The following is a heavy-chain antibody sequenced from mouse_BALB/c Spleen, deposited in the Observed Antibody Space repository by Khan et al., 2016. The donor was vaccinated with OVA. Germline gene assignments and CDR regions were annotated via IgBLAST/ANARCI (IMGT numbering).Heavy chain of an antibody. V-gene: IGHV1S137*01. CDR3: PRRGGGNRFAY. CDR2: ISTYYGDA. CDR1: GYTFTDFT. Sequence: QVQLQQSGAELVRPGVSVKISCKGSGYTFTDFTLHWVKQSHAMSLEWIGVISTYYGDATYNQRFKDKATMTVDKSSSTAYMELARLTSEDSAICCCPRRGGGNRFAYWGQGTLVTVSA. J-gene: IGHJ3*01.